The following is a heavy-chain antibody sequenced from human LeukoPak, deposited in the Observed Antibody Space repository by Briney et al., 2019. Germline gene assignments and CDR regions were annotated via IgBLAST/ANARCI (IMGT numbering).Heavy chain of an antibody. V-gene: IGHV3-9*01. J-gene: IGHJ4*02. CDR3: AKAPDYGGNSGIDY. Sequence: GGSLRLSCAASGFTFDDYAMHWVRQAPGKGLGWVSGISWNSGSIRYADSVKGRFTISRDNAKNSLYLQMNSLRAEDTALYYCAKAPDYGGNSGIDYWGQGTLVTVSS. CDR2: ISWNSGSI. CDR1: GFTFDDYA. D-gene: IGHD4-23*01.